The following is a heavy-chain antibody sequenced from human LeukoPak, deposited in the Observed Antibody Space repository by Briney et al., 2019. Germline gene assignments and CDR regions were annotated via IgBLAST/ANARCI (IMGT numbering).Heavy chain of an antibody. J-gene: IGHJ4*02. Sequence: GGSLRLSCAASGFTFSSYWMSWVRQAPGKGLEWVAKINEDGSEKHYVDSVKGRFTISRDNTKSSLYLQMNSLRAEDTAVYYCTKGGGVPGDWGQGTLVTVSS. D-gene: IGHD1-26*01. V-gene: IGHV3-7*01. CDR2: INEDGSEK. CDR3: TKGGGVPGD. CDR1: GFTFSSYW.